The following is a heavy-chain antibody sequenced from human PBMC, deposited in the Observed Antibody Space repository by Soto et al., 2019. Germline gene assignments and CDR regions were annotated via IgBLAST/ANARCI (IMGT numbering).Heavy chain of an antibody. D-gene: IGHD3-10*01. J-gene: IGHJ5*02. CDR2: IYYSGST. Sequence: TLSLTCTVSGGSISSGDYYWSWIRQPPGKGLEWIGYIYYSGSTYYNPSLKSRVTISVDTSKNQFSLKLSSVTAADTAVYYCARAITMVRGVIDWFDPWGQGTLVTVSS. CDR1: GGSISSGDYY. CDR3: ARAITMVRGVIDWFDP. V-gene: IGHV4-30-4*01.